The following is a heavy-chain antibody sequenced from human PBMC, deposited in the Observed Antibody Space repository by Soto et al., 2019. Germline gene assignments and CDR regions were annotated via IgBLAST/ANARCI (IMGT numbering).Heavy chain of an antibody. D-gene: IGHD6-13*01. CDR2: IYYSGST. V-gene: IGHV4-59*01. CDR1: GGSISSYY. J-gene: IGHJ4*02. Sequence: SETLSLTCTVSGGSISSYYWSWIRQPPGKGLECIGYIYYSGSTNYNPSLKSRVTISVDTSKNQFSLKLSSVTAADTAVYYCARGGAAAGTGIVYFDYWGQGTLVTVSS. CDR3: ARGGAAAGTGIVYFDY.